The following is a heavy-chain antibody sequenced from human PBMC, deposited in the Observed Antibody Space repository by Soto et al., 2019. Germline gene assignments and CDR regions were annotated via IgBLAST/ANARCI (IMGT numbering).Heavy chain of an antibody. Sequence: GGSLRLSCAASGFSVSSYYMSWVRQIPGKGLEWVALIYSGGITDYADSVKGRFTVSRDNSKNTLNLQMNSLRAEDTAVYYCAIGLYYSSSCNPFSFNFCGQGTLVIVSS. CDR3: AIGLYYSSSCNPFSFNF. D-gene: IGHD2-2*01. CDR1: GFSVSSYY. CDR2: IYSGGIT. V-gene: IGHV3-53*01. J-gene: IGHJ4*02.